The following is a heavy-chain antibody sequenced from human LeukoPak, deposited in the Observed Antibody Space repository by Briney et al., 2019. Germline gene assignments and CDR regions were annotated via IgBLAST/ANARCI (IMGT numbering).Heavy chain of an antibody. Sequence: PGGSLRLSCAASGFTFSSYAMSWVRQAPGKGLEWVSAISGSGGSAYYADSVKGRFTISRDNSKNTLYLQMNSLRAEDTAVYYCAKETYYYDSSGLDYWGQGTLVTVSS. CDR1: GFTFSSYA. CDR3: AKETYYYDSSGLDY. D-gene: IGHD3-22*01. V-gene: IGHV3-23*01. J-gene: IGHJ4*02. CDR2: ISGSGGSA.